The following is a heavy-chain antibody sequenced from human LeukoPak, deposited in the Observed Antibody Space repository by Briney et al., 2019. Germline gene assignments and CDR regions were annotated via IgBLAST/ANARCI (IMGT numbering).Heavy chain of an antibody. Sequence: GGSLRLSCAASGFTFSSYSMNWVRQAPGKGLEWVSSISSSSSYIYYADSVKGRFTISRDNAKNSLYLQMNSLRAEDTAVYYCARDPRDSGSYGDVYFDYWGQGTLVTVSS. D-gene: IGHD1-26*01. V-gene: IGHV3-21*01. CDR1: GFTFSSYS. CDR3: ARDPRDSGSYGDVYFDY. J-gene: IGHJ4*02. CDR2: ISSSSSYI.